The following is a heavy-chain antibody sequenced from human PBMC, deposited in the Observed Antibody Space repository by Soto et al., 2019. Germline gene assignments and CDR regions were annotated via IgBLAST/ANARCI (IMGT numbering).Heavy chain of an antibody. J-gene: IGHJ4*02. Sequence: GGSLRLSCAASGFTFSSYGMHWVRQAPGKGLEWVAVISYDGSNKYYADSVKGRFTISRDNSKNTLYLQMNSLRAEDTAVYYCAKGEGYCISTSCYGGYYFDYWGQGTLVTVSS. CDR1: GFTFSSYG. V-gene: IGHV3-30*18. D-gene: IGHD2-2*01. CDR2: ISYDGSNK. CDR3: AKGEGYCISTSCYGGYYFDY.